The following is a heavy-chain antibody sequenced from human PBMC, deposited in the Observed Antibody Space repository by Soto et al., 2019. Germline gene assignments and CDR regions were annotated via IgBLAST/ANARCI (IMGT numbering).Heavy chain of an antibody. V-gene: IGHV6-1*01. CDR1: GDSVSSNSAA. Sequence: SQTLSLTCAISGDSVSSNSAAWNWIRQSPSRGLEWLGRTYYRSKWYNDYAVSVKSRITINPDTSKNQFSLQLNSVTPEDTAVYYCARDGWEYSSSSGWFDPWGQGTLVTAPQ. D-gene: IGHD6-6*01. J-gene: IGHJ5*02. CDR2: TYYRSKWYN. CDR3: ARDGWEYSSSSGWFDP.